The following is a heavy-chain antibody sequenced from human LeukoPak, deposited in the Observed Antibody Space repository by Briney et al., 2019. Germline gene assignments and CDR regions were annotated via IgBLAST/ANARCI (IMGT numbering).Heavy chain of an antibody. V-gene: IGHV4-39*01. Sequence: SETLSLTCTVSGGSISSSSYYWGWIRQPPGKRLQWIGSIYYSGSTYYNPSLKSRVTISVDTSKKQFPLKLSSVTAADTAVYYCARTGRPYDFWSGYDFDYWGQGTLVTVSS. CDR3: ARTGRPYDFWSGYDFDY. CDR2: IYYSGST. CDR1: GGSISSSSYY. D-gene: IGHD3-3*01. J-gene: IGHJ4*02.